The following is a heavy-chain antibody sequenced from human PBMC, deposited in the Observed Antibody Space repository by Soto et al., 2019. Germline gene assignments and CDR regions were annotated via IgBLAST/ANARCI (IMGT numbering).Heavy chain of an antibody. Sequence: QVQLVQSGAEVKKPGASVKVSCKASGYTFTSYGISWVRQAPGQGLEWMGWISAYNGNTNYAQKLQGRVTMTTDTSTSTAYMELRSLRSDDTAVYYCARVGLVSAAKYGTHYYYYGMDVWGQGTTVTVSS. CDR3: ARVGLVSAAKYGTHYYYYGMDV. CDR1: GYTFTSYG. J-gene: IGHJ6*02. CDR2: ISAYNGNT. D-gene: IGHD2-2*01. V-gene: IGHV1-18*01.